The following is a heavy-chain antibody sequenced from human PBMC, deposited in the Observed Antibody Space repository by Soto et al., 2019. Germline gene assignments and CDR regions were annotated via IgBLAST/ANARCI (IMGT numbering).Heavy chain of an antibody. J-gene: IGHJ6*02. Sequence: QVQLQQSGPRLVKPSETLSLTCTVSSGPSRSYNWGWIRQSPRRGLEWIGYVYYTGDTAYDPSLKIRATQSPHPSTNNISPSLSSVTAADTAVYYCVGQGIDHPHGLADVWGQGTTVTVSS. D-gene: IGHD3-10*01. CDR1: SGPSRSYN. CDR2: VYYTGDT. V-gene: IGHV4-59*08. CDR3: VGQGIDHPHGLADV.